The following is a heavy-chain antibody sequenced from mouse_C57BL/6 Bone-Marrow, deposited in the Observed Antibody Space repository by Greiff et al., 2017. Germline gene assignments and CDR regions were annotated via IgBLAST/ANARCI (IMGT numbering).Heavy chain of an antibody. Sequence: VKLQESGAELVRPGASVTLSCKASGYTFTDYEMHWVKQTPVHGLEWIGAIDPETGGTAYNQKFKGKAILTADKSSSTAYMELRSLTSEDSAVYYCTGWLLPYWYFDVWGTGTTVTVSS. J-gene: IGHJ1*03. CDR1: GYTFTDYE. CDR2: IDPETGGT. V-gene: IGHV1-15*01. CDR3: TGWLLPYWYFDV. D-gene: IGHD2-3*01.